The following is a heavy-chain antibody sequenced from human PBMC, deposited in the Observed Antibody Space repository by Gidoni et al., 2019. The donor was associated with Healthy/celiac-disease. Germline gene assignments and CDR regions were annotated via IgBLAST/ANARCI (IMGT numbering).Heavy chain of an antibody. CDR2: IYYSGST. J-gene: IGHJ5*02. V-gene: IGHV4-39*01. D-gene: IGHD4-17*01. CDR1: GGSISSSSYY. Sequence: QLQLQESGPGLVKPSETLSLTCTVSGGSISSSSYYWGWIRQPPGKGLEWIGSIYYSGSTYYNPSLKSRVTISVDTSKNQFSLKLSSVTAADTAVYYCARALQPTVTDIYRGPENWFDPWGQGTLVTVSS. CDR3: ARALQPTVTDIYRGPENWFDP.